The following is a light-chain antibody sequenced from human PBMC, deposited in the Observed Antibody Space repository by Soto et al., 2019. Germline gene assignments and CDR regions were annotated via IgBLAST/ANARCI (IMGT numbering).Light chain of an antibody. V-gene: IGKV3-20*01. J-gene: IGKJ2*01. CDR3: QEYGSQCCSYT. CDR2: GAS. Sequence: LTQSPGTLSLSPGERATLSCRTSQSVSSTYLAWYQHKPGQPPRLLIYGASTRVYGIPDRFSGSASGTYFTLTISRLELEDFAVHYWQEYGSQCCSYTFGQGTKLEI. CDR1: QSVSSTY.